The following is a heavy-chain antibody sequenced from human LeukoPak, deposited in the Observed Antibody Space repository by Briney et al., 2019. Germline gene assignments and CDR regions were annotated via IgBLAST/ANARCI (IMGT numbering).Heavy chain of an antibody. CDR3: AKPRVANSYYFDY. CDR1: GFTFRASV. CDR2: ISDDESDK. Sequence: PGGSLRLSCAASGFTFRASVMHWVRQAPGKGLDWVAVISDDESDKYYADSVKGRFTISRDNSKNTLYLQMNSLRAEDTAVYYCAKPRVANSYYFDYWGQGTLVTVSS. D-gene: IGHD2-15*01. V-gene: IGHV3-30*18. J-gene: IGHJ4*02.